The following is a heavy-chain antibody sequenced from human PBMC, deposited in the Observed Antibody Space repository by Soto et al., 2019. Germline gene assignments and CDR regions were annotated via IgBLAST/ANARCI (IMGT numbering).Heavy chain of an antibody. Sequence: ELQLVESGGGLVKPGGSLRLSCAASGFSFINAWRSWVRQAPGKGLEWVGRVKSKSDGGTTDYAAPVKGRFTISRDDSKNTLYLQMNSLKTEDTALYYCTDGMDVWGQGTTVTVSS. V-gene: IGHV3-15*01. CDR3: TDGMDV. J-gene: IGHJ6*02. CDR1: GFSFINAW. CDR2: VKSKSDGGTT.